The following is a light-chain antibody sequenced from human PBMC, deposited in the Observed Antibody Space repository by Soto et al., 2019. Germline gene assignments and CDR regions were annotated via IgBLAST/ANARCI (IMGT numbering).Light chain of an antibody. V-gene: IGKV4-1*01. CDR1: QSVLYSSNNKNY. J-gene: IGKJ1*01. CDR3: QQYYRTPVT. CDR2: WAS. Sequence: DTVMTQSPDSLAVSLGERATINCKSSQSVLYSSNNKNYLAWYQQKPGQPPKLLIYWASTRESGVPDRFSGSGSGTEFTLTISSLQAKDVAVYYCQQYYRTPVTFGQGTKVEI.